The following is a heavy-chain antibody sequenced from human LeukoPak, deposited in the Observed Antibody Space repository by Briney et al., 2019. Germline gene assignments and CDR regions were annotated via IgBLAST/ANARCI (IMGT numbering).Heavy chain of an antibody. CDR3: ARDLQDSSSSNWFDP. V-gene: IGHV1-2*02. Sequence: GGPVKVSFKASWYTFTRHYIHRVRQAPGPRREWVGLVNPNSGGTNYAQKFQGRVTMTRDTSISTAYMELSRLRSDDTAVYYCARDLQDSSSSNWFDPWGQGTLVTVSS. CDR1: WYTFTRHY. J-gene: IGHJ5*02. D-gene: IGHD6-6*01. CDR2: VNPNSGGT.